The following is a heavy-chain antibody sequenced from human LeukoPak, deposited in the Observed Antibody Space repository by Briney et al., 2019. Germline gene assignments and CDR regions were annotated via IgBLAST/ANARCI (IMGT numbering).Heavy chain of an antibody. CDR3: ARCYYYDSSGSFDY. Sequence: SETLSLTCTVSGGSISSYYWSWIRQPPGKGLEWIGYIYYSGSTNYNPSLKSRVTISVDTSKNQFSLKLSSVTAADTAVYYCARCYYYDSSGSFDYWGQGTLVTVSS. D-gene: IGHD3-22*01. J-gene: IGHJ4*02. V-gene: IGHV4-59*08. CDR2: IYYSGST. CDR1: GGSISSYY.